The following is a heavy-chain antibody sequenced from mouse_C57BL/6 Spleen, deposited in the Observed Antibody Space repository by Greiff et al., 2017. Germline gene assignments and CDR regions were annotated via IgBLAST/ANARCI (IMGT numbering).Heavy chain of an antibody. CDR2: IYPGSGST. V-gene: IGHV1-55*01. D-gene: IGHD4-1*01. Sequence: QVQLKQPGAELVKPGASVKMSCKASGYTFTSYWITWVKQRPGQGLEWIGDIYPGSGSTNYNEKFKSKATLTVGTSSSTAYMQLSSLTSEDSAVYYCARWGDSYWGDYWGQGTTLTVSS. J-gene: IGHJ2*01. CDR3: ARWGDSYWGDY. CDR1: GYTFTSYW.